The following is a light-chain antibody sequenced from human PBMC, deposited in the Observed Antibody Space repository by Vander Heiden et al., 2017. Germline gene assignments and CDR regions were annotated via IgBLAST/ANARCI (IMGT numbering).Light chain of an antibody. CDR1: NIGSKS. J-gene: IGLJ2*01. CDR3: QVWDSSSDHPHVV. V-gene: IGLV3-21*02. CDR2: DDS. Sequence: SYVLTPPPSVSVAPGQTARMTVWGNNIGSKSVHWYQQEAGQAPVLGVYDDSDRPSGIPERFSGSNSGNTATLTISRVEAGDEADYYCQVWDSSSDHPHVVFGGGTKLTVL.